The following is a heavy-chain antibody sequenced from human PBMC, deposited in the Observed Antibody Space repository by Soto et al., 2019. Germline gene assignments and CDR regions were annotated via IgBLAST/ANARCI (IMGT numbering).Heavy chain of an antibody. V-gene: IGHV1-3*05. CDR2: INAGNGNT. Sequence: QVQLVQSGAEEKKPGASVKVSCKASGYTFTSYAIHWVRQAPGQRLEWMGWINAGNGNTKYSQKFQGRVTITRDTSASTAYMELSSLKSEDTAVFYCARGDWWLFDYWGQGTLVTVSS. CDR3: ARGDWWLFDY. D-gene: IGHD2-8*02. CDR1: GYTFTSYA. J-gene: IGHJ4*02.